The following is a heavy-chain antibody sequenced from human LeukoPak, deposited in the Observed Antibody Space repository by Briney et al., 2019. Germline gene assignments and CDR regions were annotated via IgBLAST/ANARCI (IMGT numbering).Heavy chain of an antibody. CDR2: ISSSGSTI. V-gene: IGHV3-48*04. D-gene: IGHD6-13*01. CDR1: GFTFSSYW. J-gene: IGHJ6*03. CDR3: ATTLYSSSWLSAYYYYYYMDV. Sequence: GGSLRLSCAASGFTFSSYWMSWVRQAPGKGLEWVSYISSSGSTIYYADSVKGRFTISRDNAKNSLYLQMNSLRAEDTAVYYCATTLYSSSWLSAYYYYYYMDVWGKGTTVTVS.